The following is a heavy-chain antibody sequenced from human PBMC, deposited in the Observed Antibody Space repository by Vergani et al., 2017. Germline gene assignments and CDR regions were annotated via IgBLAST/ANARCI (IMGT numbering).Heavy chain of an antibody. CDR3: TKGSRGYTGYFFDY. CDR2: IRSKAYGGTT. CDR1: GFTFGDYA. V-gene: IGHV3-49*03. Sequence: EVQLVESGGGLVQPGRSLRLSCTASGFTFGDYAMSWFRQAPGKGLEWVGFIRSKAYGGTTEYAASVKGRFTISRDDSKSIAYLQMNSLRADDTAVYYCTKGSRGYTGYFFDYWGQGTLATVSS. J-gene: IGHJ4*02. D-gene: IGHD5-12*01.